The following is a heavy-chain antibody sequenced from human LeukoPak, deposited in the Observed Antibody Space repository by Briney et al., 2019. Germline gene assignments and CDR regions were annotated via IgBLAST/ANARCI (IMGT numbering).Heavy chain of an antibody. CDR1: GFTFSSYE. Sequence: GESLKISCAASGFTFSSYEMNWVRQAPGKGLEWVSYISDSGSTIYYADSLKGRFTISRDNAKKSLYLQMNSLRAEDTAVYYCARSWIGTTHWYFDYWGQGTLVTVSS. D-gene: IGHD1-1*01. CDR3: ARSWIGTTHWYFDY. CDR2: ISDSGSTI. J-gene: IGHJ4*02. V-gene: IGHV3-48*03.